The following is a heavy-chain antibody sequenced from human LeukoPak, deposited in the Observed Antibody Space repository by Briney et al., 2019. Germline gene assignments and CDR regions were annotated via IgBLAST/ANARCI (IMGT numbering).Heavy chain of an antibody. CDR1: GYTFTGYY. Sequence: ASVKVSCKASGYTFTGYYMHWVRQAPGQWLEWMGWINPNSGGTNYAQKFQGRVTMTRDTSISTAYMELSRLRSDDTAVYYCAHSSSWWDAFDIWGQGTMVTVSS. CDR2: INPNSGGT. V-gene: IGHV1-2*02. CDR3: AHSSSWWDAFDI. D-gene: IGHD6-13*01. J-gene: IGHJ3*02.